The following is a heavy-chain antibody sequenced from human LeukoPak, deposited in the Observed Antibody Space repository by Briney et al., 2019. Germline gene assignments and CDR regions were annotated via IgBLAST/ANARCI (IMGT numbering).Heavy chain of an antibody. V-gene: IGHV3-15*01. CDR2: IKSKTDGGTT. D-gene: IGHD5-12*01. J-gene: IGHJ4*02. CDR1: GFTFSNAW. CDR3: TTDSGYDPVDY. Sequence: GGSLRLSCAASGFTFSNAWMSWVRQAPGKGLEWVGRIKSKTDGGTTDYAAPVKGRFTISRDDSKNTLYLQMNSLKTEDTAVYYSTTDSGYDPVDYWGQGTLVTVSS.